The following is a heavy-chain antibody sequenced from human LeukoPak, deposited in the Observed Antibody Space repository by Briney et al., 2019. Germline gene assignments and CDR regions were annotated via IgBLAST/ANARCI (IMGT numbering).Heavy chain of an antibody. CDR3: ARTNSGYVVY. D-gene: IGHD1-26*01. CDR2: ISSSSSTI. J-gene: IGHJ4*02. V-gene: IGHV3-48*01. CDR1: GFTFSSYG. Sequence: GGSLRLSCAASGFTFSSYGMHWVRQAPGKGLEWVSYISSSSSTIYYADSVKGRFTISRDNAKNSLYLQMNSLRAEDTAVYYCARTNSGYVVYWGQGTLVTVSS.